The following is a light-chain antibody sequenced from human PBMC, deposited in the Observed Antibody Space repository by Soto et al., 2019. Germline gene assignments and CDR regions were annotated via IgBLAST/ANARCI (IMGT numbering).Light chain of an antibody. CDR2: GNS. J-gene: IGLJ1*01. CDR1: SSNIGAGYD. V-gene: IGLV1-40*01. CDR3: QSYDSSLSGSYV. Sequence: QSVLTQPPSVSWAPGQRFTISCTGSSSNIGAGYDVHWYQQLPGTAPKLLIYGNSNRPSGVPDRFSGSKSGTSASLAITGLQAEDEADYYCQSYDSSLSGSYVFGTGTKVTVL.